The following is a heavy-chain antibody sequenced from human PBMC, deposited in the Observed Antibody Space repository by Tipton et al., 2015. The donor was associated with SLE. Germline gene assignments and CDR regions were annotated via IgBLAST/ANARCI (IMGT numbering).Heavy chain of an antibody. CDR1: GGSISSYY. CDR2: IYYSGST. V-gene: IGHV4-59*12. J-gene: IGHJ4*02. Sequence: GLVKPSETLSLTCTVSGGSISSYYWSWIRQPPGKGLEWIGYIYYSGSTNYNPSLKSRVTISVDTSKNQFSLKLSSVTAADTAVYYCARGRGYWGQGTLVTVSS. CDR3: ARGRGY.